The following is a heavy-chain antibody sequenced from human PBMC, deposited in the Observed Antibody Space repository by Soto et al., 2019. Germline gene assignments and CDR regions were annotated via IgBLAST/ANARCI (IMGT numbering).Heavy chain of an antibody. V-gene: IGHV3-30-3*01. D-gene: IGHD3-10*01. CDR2: ISFDGTTK. J-gene: IGHJ4*02. Sequence: GGSLRLSCAASGFTFTAFGLHWVRQAPGKGLEWVGLISFDGTTKYFADSVRGRFTISRDNSKNMLFLQLNSLRVEDTAVYYCARHRDGGTYTYIDHWGPGALVTVSS. CDR1: GFTFTAFG. CDR3: ARHRDGGTYTYIDH.